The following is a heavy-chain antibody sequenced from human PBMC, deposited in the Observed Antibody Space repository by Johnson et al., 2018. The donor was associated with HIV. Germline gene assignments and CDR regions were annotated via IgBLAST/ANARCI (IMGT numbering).Heavy chain of an antibody. J-gene: IGHJ3*02. CDR3: AREGGGYEGKCAFDI. Sequence: VQLVESGGGLVQPGRSLRLSCAASGFTFDDYAMHWVRQAPGKGLEWVSGIYSDGSDTKYADYVKGRFTISRDNSKNTMYLQMNSLREEETAVYYCAREGGGYEGKCAFDIWGQGTMVTVSS. CDR2: IYSDGSDT. CDR1: GFTFDDYA. V-gene: IGHV3-9*01. D-gene: IGHD5-12*01.